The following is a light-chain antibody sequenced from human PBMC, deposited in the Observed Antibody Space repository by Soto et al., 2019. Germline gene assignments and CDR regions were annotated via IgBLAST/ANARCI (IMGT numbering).Light chain of an antibody. CDR1: QSVLYSSNSKNY. V-gene: IGKV4-1*01. Sequence: DIVMTQSPDSLAVSLGERATINCKSSQSVLYSSNSKNYLTWYQQKPGQPPKLLIYWTSTRDSVVPDRFSGSESGTDFTLTISSLQAEDVVVYYCQQYFSAPITFGQGTRLEIK. J-gene: IGKJ5*01. CDR2: WTS. CDR3: QQYFSAPIT.